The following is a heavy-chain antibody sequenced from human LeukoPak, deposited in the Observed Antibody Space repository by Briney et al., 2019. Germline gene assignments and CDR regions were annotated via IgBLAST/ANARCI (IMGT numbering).Heavy chain of an antibody. Sequence: SETLSLTCTVSGGSITSSSYYWGWIRQPPGKGLEWIGSIYYSGSTYYNPSLKSRVTISVDTSKNQFSLKLNSVTAADTAVYYCARNRYYYGSGNYGVPNWFDPWGQGTLVTVSS. V-gene: IGHV4-39*01. CDR3: ARNRYYYGSGNYGVPNWFDP. D-gene: IGHD3-10*01. CDR1: GGSITSSSYY. J-gene: IGHJ5*02. CDR2: IYYSGST.